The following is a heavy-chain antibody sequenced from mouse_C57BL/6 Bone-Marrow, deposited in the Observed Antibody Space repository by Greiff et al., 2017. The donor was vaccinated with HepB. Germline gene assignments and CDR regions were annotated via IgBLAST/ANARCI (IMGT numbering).Heavy chain of an antibody. D-gene: IGHD1-1*01. J-gene: IGHJ1*03. CDR3: ARDLLIRYWYFDV. V-gene: IGHV5-16*01. CDR1: GFTFSDYY. CDR2: INYDGSST. Sequence: EVMLVESEGGLVQPGSSMKLSCTASGFTFSDYYMAWVRQVPEKGLEWVANINYDGSSTYYLDSLKSRFIISRDNAKNILYLQMSSLKSEDTATYYCARDLLIRYWYFDVWGTGTTVTVSS.